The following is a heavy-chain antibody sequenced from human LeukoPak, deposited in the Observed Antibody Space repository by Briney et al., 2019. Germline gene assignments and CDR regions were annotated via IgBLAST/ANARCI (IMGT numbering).Heavy chain of an antibody. V-gene: IGHV3-21*01. CDR3: VRSTSPPQFDY. D-gene: IGHD2-2*01. CDR2: MNSGSHYK. J-gene: IGHJ4*02. Sequence: GGSLRLSCTASGFNFDTYPMDWVRQAPGKGLEWVSSMNSGSHYKEYAHSVKGRFIISRDNAKNSLYLQMNGLRAEDTAVYYCVRSTSPPQFDYWGQGILVSASS. CDR1: GFNFDTYP.